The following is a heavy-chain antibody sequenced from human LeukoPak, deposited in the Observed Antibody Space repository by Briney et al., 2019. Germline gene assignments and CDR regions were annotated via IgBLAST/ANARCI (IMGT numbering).Heavy chain of an antibody. V-gene: IGHV1-69*04. J-gene: IGHJ6*03. D-gene: IGHD2-2*02. CDR1: GGTFSSYT. CDR3: ARDQASALDGVVVPAAIEGYYYYYMDV. Sequence: SVKVSCKASGGTFSSYTISWVRQAPGQGLEWMGRIIPILGIANYAQKFQGRVTITADKSTSTAYMELSSLRSEDTAVCYCARDQASALDGVVVPAAIEGYYYYYMDVWGKGTTVTVSS. CDR2: IIPILGIA.